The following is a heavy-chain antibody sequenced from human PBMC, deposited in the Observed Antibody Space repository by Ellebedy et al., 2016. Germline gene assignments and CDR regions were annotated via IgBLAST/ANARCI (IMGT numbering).Heavy chain of an antibody. J-gene: IGHJ5*02. D-gene: IGHD4-17*01. CDR3: ARHGTPTVTDNWFDP. Sequence: GESLKISXKGSGYSFTSYWISWVRQMPGKGLEWMGRIDPSDSYTNYSPSFQGHVTISADKSISTAYLQWSSLKASDTAMYYCARHGTPTVTDNWFDPWGQGTLVTVSS. CDR1: GYSFTSYW. CDR2: IDPSDSYT. V-gene: IGHV5-10-1*01.